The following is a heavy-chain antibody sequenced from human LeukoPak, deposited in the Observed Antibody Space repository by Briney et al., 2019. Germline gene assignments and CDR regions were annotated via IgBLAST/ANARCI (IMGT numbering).Heavy chain of an antibody. Sequence: GCSLTLSCAASGFTFSSYVMHWLRQAPGEGLGCVAIIWYDRNNNYYAVSVKGPITISRDKSKITLYLQTDTLTAKDTSVCYCVSPEFDYWGQGTLVTVSS. CDR1: GFTFSSYV. V-gene: IGHV3-33*01. CDR2: IWYDRNNN. J-gene: IGHJ4*02. CDR3: VSPEFDY.